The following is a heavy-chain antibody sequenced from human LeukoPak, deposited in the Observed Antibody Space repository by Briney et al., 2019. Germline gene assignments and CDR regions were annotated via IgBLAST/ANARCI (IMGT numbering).Heavy chain of an antibody. CDR3: ARGRYYGDYRVDP. D-gene: IGHD4-17*01. J-gene: IGHJ5*02. CDR2: INHSGST. V-gene: IGHV4-34*01. CDR1: GGSFSGYY. Sequence: PSETLSLTCAVYGGSFSGYYWSWIRQPPGKGLEWIGEINHSGSTNYNPSLKSRVTISVDTSKNQFSLKLSSVTAADTAVYYCARGRYYGDYRVDPWGQGTLVTVSS.